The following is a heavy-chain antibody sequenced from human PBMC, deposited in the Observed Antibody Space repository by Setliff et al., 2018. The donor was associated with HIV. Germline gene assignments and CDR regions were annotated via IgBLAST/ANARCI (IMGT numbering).Heavy chain of an antibody. Sequence: ASVKVSCKTSGGTFSTYTIAWVRQAPGQGLEWMGRIIPIFGTPNYAQKFQGRVTITADKSTGTVYLDLRSLTSEDTAMYYCARSVWAVVVPTDPAVDAFAIWGQGTMVTVSS. V-gene: IGHV1-69*08. CDR3: ARSVWAVVVPTDPAVDAFAI. CDR1: GGTFSTYT. CDR2: IIPIFGTP. J-gene: IGHJ3*02. D-gene: IGHD2-2*01.